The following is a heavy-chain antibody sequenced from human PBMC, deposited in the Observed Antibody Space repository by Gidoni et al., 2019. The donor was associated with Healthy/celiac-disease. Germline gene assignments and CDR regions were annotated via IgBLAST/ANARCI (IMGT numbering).Heavy chain of an antibody. CDR1: GFTLGSYA. D-gene: IGHD3-22*01. CDR3: ARDSYYYDSSGYYPTDAFDI. Sequence: QVQLVESGGGVVQPGRSLRLSCAASGFTLGSYAMHWVRQAPGKGLEWVAVISYDGSNKYYADSVKGRFTISRDNSKNTLYLQMNSLRAEDTAVYYCARDSYYYDSSGYYPTDAFDIWGQGTMVTVSS. CDR2: ISYDGSNK. J-gene: IGHJ3*02. V-gene: IGHV3-30-3*01.